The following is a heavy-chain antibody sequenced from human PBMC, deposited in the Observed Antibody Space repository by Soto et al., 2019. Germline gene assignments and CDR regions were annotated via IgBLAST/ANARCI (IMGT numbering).Heavy chain of an antibody. J-gene: IGHJ5*02. CDR2: IYYSGST. D-gene: IGHD2-2*01. CDR3: ARHDIVVVPAAWGVSNWFDP. Sequence: SETLSLTCTVSGGSISSSSYYWGWIRQPPGKGLEWIGSIYYSGSTYYNPSLKSRVTISVDTSKNQFSLKLSSVTAADTAVYYCARHDIVVVPAAWGVSNWFDPWGQGTLVTVSS. V-gene: IGHV4-39*01. CDR1: GGSISSSSYY.